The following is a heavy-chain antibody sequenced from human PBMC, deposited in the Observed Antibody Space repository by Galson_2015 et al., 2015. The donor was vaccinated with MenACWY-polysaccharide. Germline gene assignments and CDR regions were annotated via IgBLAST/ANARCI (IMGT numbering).Heavy chain of an antibody. CDR2: IIGSGDST. D-gene: IGHD6-13*01. V-gene: IGHV3-23*01. CDR1: GFTFSSYA. Sequence: SLRLSCAASGFTFSSYAMNWVRQAPGKGLEWVAGIIGSGDSTYHADSVRGRLTISRDNSKNTLYLEMNSLRAEDTALYYCAKSRTAAAAVYDNWGQGTLVTVSS. CDR3: AKSRTAAAAVYDN. J-gene: IGHJ4*02.